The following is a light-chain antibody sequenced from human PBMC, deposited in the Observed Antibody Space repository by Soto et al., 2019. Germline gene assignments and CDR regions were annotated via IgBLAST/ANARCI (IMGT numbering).Light chain of an antibody. J-gene: IGLJ3*02. Sequence: QSVLTQPPSVSEAPRQRVTISCSGSSSNIGNNAVNWYQQLPGKAPKLLIYYDDLLPSGVSNRFSGSKSGNTASLTISGLLAEDEADYYCNSYTTNTTWVFGGGTKLTVL. CDR2: YDD. CDR1: SSNIGNNA. CDR3: NSYTTNTTWV. V-gene: IGLV1-36*01.